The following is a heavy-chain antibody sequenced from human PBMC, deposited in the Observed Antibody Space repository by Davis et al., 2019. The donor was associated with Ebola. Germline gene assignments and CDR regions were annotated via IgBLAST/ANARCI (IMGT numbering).Heavy chain of an antibody. J-gene: IGHJ6*02. D-gene: IGHD1-26*01. CDR1: GYTFTGYA. Sequence: AASVKVSCKASGYTFTGYAMHWVRQAPGQRLEWMGWINADNGNTKYSQKFQGRVTITRDTSASTAYMELSSLRSEDTAVYYCARVGHYYYYGMDVWGQGTTVTVSS. CDR2: INADNGNT. CDR3: ARVGHYYYYGMDV. V-gene: IGHV1-3*01.